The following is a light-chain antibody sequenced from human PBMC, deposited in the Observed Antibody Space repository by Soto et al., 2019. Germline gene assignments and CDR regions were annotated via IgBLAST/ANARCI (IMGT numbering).Light chain of an antibody. CDR1: QNIGSN. V-gene: IGKV3-15*01. J-gene: IGKJ1*01. CDR3: QQSYNIPRAT. CDR2: GAS. Sequence: EVVMTQSPATLSASPGERVILSCRASQNIGSNLAWYQQRPGQAPRLLMYGASTRATETPARFSGSGSATDFTLTISSLQSEDFATYFCQQSYNIPRATFGQGTKVEIK.